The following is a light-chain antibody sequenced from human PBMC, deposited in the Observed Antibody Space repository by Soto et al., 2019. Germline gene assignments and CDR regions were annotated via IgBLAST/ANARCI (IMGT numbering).Light chain of an antibody. V-gene: IGLV4-60*03. CDR2: LEGSGSY. J-gene: IGLJ2*01. CDR3: ETWDSREVV. Sequence: QSVLTQSSSASASLGSSVKLTCTLSSGHSSYIIAWHQQQPGKAPRYLMKLEGSGSYNKGSGVPDRFSGSSSGADRYLTISNLQSEDEADYYCETWDSREVVFGGGTQLTVL. CDR1: SGHSSYI.